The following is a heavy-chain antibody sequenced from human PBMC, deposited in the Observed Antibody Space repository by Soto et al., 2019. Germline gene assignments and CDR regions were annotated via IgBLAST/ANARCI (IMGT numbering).Heavy chain of an antibody. CDR1: GGSISSYY. D-gene: IGHD6-13*01. CDR3: SRAVQRGKQQLVNWFDP. Sequence: SETLSLTCTVSGGSISSYYWSWIRQPPGKGLEWIGYIYYSGSTNYNPSLKSRVTISVDTSKNQFSLKLSSVTAADTAVYYCSRAVQRGKQQLVNWFDPWGQGTLVTCSS. J-gene: IGHJ5*02. V-gene: IGHV4-59*01. CDR2: IYYSGST.